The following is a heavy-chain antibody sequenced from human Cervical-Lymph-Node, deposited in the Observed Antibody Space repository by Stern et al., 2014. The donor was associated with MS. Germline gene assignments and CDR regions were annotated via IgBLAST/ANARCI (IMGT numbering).Heavy chain of an antibody. CDR3: ASSSSPSYITMIVVVTDWYFDL. J-gene: IGHJ2*01. V-gene: IGHV4-39*01. D-gene: IGHD3-22*01. CDR1: GGSISSSSYY. CDR2: IYYSGST. Sequence: QLQLQESGPGLVKPSETLSLTCTVSGGSISSSSYYWGWIRQPPGKGLEWIGSIYYSGSTYYNPSLKSRVTISVDTSKNQFSLKRSSVTAADTAVYYCASSSSPSYITMIVVVTDWYFDLWGRGTLVTVSS.